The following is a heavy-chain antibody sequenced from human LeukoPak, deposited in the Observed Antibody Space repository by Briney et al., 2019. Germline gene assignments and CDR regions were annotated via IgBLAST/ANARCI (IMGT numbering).Heavy chain of an antibody. D-gene: IGHD6-19*01. CDR2: VNHSGST. V-gene: IGHV4-39*07. Sequence: SETLSLTCTVSGGSISSGGYYWSWIRQPPGKGLEWIGEVNHSGSTNYNPSLKSRVTISVDTSKNQFSLKLSSVTAADTAVYYCARIGVSSGWAFDYWGQGTLVTVSS. CDR3: ARIGVSSGWAFDY. CDR1: GGSISSGGYY. J-gene: IGHJ4*02.